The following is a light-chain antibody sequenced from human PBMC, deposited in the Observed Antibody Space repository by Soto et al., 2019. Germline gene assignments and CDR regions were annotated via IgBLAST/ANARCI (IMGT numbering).Light chain of an antibody. CDR1: SGHSSYI. CDR3: ETWDSNTLYWV. V-gene: IGLV4-60*03. CDR2: LEGSGSY. J-gene: IGLJ3*02. Sequence: QSVLTQSSSASASLGSSVKLTCTLSSGHSSYIIAWHQQQPGKAPRYLMKLEGSGSYNKGSGVPDRFSGSSSGADRYLTISNLQSEDEADYYCETWDSNTLYWVFGGGTKLTVL.